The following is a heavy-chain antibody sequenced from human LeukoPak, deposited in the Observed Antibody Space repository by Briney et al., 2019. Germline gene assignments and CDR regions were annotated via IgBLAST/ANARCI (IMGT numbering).Heavy chain of an antibody. D-gene: IGHD3-3*01. CDR1: GGSISSYY. V-gene: IGHV4-59*01. Sequence: SETLSLTCTVSGGSISSYYWSWIRQPPGKGLEWIGYIYYSGSTNYNPSLKSRVTISVDSSKNQFSLKLSSVTAADTAVYYCARGGYYDFWSGYRGANWFDPWGQGTLVVVSS. CDR2: IYYSGST. CDR3: ARGGYYDFWSGYRGANWFDP. J-gene: IGHJ5*02.